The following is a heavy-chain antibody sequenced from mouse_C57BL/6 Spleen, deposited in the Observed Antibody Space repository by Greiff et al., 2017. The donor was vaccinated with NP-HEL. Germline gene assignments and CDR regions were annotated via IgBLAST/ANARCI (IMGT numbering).Heavy chain of an antibody. CDR2: IYPNSGGT. Sequence: QVQLQQSGPELAKPGASVKLSCKASGYTFTDYDISWVKQRHGQGLEWIGYIYPNSGGTYYNQKFKGKATLTADKSSSTAYMELRSLTSADSAVDFRARGGYWGQGTTRTVSS. V-gene: IGHV1-81*01. J-gene: IGHJ2*01. CDR1: GYTFTDYD. CDR3: ARGGY.